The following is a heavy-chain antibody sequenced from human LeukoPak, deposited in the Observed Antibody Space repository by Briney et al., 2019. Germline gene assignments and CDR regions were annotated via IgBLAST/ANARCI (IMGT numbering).Heavy chain of an antibody. V-gene: IGHV4-59*02. D-gene: IGHD3/OR15-3a*01. CDR2: IYSSGTT. J-gene: IGHJ4*02. Sequence: SETLSLTYVVSGGSVHRSFWTWVRQPPGKGLEWIGRIYSSGTTDYSPSLKSRLTIAIDTSKNQFSLRLASVTAADTAVYYCGRRPAVDGPIDNWGQGILVAVSS. CDR1: GGSVHRSF. CDR3: GRRPAVDGPIDN.